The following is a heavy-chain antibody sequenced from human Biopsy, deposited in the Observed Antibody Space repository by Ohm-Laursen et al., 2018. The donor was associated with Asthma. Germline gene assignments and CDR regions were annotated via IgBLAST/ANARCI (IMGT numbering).Heavy chain of an antibody. CDR3: AREPIKATYFYGMDV. CDR2: ISNDGKNE. V-gene: IGHV3-30*04. Sequence: SLRLSCAASGFTFSRYVMHWVRQAPGKGLEWVAVISNDGKNEYHGDSVKGRFTISRDKSKSTLYLQLSSLRAEDTAVYFCAREPIKATYFYGMDVWGQGTTVTVSS. D-gene: IGHD3-9*01. CDR1: GFTFSRYV. J-gene: IGHJ6*02.